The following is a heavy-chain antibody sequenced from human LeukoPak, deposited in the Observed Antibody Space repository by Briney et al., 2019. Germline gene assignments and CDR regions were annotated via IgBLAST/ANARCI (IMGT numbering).Heavy chain of an antibody. J-gene: IGHJ4*02. CDR1: GFTFSSYG. V-gene: IGHV3-30*18. Sequence: GGSLRLSCAASGFTFSSYGMHWVRQAPGKGLEWVAVISYDGSNKYYADSVKGRFTISRDNSKNTLYLQMNSLRAEDTAVYYCAKATYDFWSGYYTPAVTYYFDYWGQGTLVTVSS. CDR2: ISYDGSNK. CDR3: AKATYDFWSGYYTPAVTYYFDY. D-gene: IGHD3-3*01.